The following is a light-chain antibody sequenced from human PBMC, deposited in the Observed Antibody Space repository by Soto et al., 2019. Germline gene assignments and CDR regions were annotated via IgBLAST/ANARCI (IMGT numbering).Light chain of an antibody. CDR2: KVS. Sequence: DVVMTQSPLSLPVTLGEPASISCWSSQSLVYSDGNTYLNWFLQRPGQSPRRLIYKVSNRDSGVPDRFSGSGSGTDFTLKISRVEAEDVGVYYCMQATVWPHTSGQGTKLEIK. CDR1: QSLVYSDGNTY. CDR3: MQATVWPHT. V-gene: IGKV2-30*01. J-gene: IGKJ2*01.